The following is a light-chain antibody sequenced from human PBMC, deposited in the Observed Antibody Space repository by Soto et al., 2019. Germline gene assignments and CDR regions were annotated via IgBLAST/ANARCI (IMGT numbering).Light chain of an antibody. V-gene: IGKV3-20*01. CDR3: QNFGDSPFT. CDR1: QSIFNNY. CDR2: GAS. Sequence: EIVLTQSPGTLSLSPRERATLSCRASQSIFNNYLAWYQQKPGQAPRLLVYGASTRATGIPDRFSGSWSGTDFTLTISRLEPEDFAVYYCQNFGDSPFTFGPGTKVDIK. J-gene: IGKJ3*01.